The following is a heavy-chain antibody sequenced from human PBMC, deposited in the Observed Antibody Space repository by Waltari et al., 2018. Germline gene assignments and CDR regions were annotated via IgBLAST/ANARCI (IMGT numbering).Heavy chain of an antibody. V-gene: IGHV1-69*12. D-gene: IGHD3-16*01. CDR3: ARRKLGEAFDI. Sequence: QVQLVQSGAAVKKPGSSVRVSCSASRGNFGRYAITWVRQDPGQGLEWMGGTIPIFGSPMYAPKFQGRVSITADELTYTVYMELNSLRSDDTAIYYCARRKLGEAFDIWGQGTMVIVSS. CDR2: TIPIFGSP. CDR1: RGNFGRYA. J-gene: IGHJ3*02.